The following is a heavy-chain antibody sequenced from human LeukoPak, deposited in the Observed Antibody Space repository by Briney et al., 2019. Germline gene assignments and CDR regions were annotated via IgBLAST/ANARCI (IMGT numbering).Heavy chain of an antibody. CDR1: GYTFTSYA. CDR3: ARENLYGYSYGKIDY. V-gene: IGHV1-3*01. D-gene: IGHD5-18*01. CDR2: INAGNGNT. J-gene: IGHJ4*02. Sequence: ASVKVSCKASGYTFTSYAMHWVRQAPGQRLEWMGWINAGNGNTKYSQKFQGRVTITRDASASTAYMELSSLRSEDTAVYYCARENLYGYSYGKIDYWGQGTLVTVSS.